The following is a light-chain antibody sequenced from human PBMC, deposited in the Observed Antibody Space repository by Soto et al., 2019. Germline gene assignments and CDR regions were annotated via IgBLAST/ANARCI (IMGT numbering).Light chain of an antibody. CDR1: SSNIGAGYD. CDR2: GNS. V-gene: IGLV1-40*01. CDR3: QSYDSSLSAYL. Sequence: QSVLTQPPSVSGAPGQWVTISCTGSSSNIGAGYDVHWYQQLPGTAPKLLIYGNSNRPSGVPDRFSGSKSGTSASLAITGLQAEDEADFYCQSYDSSLSAYLFGSGTKLTVL. J-gene: IGLJ1*01.